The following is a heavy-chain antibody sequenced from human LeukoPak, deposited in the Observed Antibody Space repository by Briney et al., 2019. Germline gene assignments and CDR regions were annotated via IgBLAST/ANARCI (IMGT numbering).Heavy chain of an antibody. CDR2: VTGGGSNT. CDR1: GFTFSSYA. CDR3: AKDSWVAATVDV. Sequence: GGSLRLSCAASGFTFSSYAMSWVRQAPGKGLEWVSSVTGGGSNTYYAGSAGGRFSISRDNSKNTLFLQMNSLRAEDTAVYYCAKDSWVAATVDVWGQGTTVTVSS. J-gene: IGHJ6*02. D-gene: IGHD2-15*01. V-gene: IGHV3-23*01.